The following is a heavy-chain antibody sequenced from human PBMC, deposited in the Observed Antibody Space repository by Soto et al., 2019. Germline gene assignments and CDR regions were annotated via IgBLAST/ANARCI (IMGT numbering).Heavy chain of an antibody. CDR3: ARVGSITGTTWYAFDI. CDR1: GGTFSSYA. J-gene: IGHJ3*02. D-gene: IGHD1-7*01. V-gene: IGHV1-69*13. Sequence: ASVKVSCKASGGTFSSYAISWVRQAPGQGLEWMGGIIPIFGTANYAQKFQGRVTITADESTSKAYMELSSLRSEDTAVYYCARVGSITGTTWYAFDIWGQGTMVTVSS. CDR2: IIPIFGTA.